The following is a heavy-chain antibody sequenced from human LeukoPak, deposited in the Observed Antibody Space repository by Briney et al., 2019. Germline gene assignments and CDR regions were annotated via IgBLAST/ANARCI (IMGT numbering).Heavy chain of an antibody. J-gene: IGHJ4*02. CDR1: GFTFSSYA. D-gene: IGHD5-18*01. CDR2: ISYDGSNK. CDR3: ASPMSYGYSPRTNRFDY. V-gene: IGHV3-30-3*01. Sequence: PGGSLRLSCAASGFTFSSYAMHWVRQAPGKGLEWVAVISYDGSNKYYADSVKGRFTISRDNSKNTLYLQMNSLRAEDTAVYYCASPMSYGYSPRTNRFDYWGQGTLVTVSS.